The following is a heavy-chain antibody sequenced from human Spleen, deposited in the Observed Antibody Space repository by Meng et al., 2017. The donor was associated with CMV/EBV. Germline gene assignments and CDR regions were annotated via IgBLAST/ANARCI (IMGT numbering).Heavy chain of an antibody. V-gene: IGHV4-34*01. CDR3: ARDGCSSTSCPIDY. CDR1: GFTFSAYT. D-gene: IGHD2-2*01. Sequence: ESLKISCAASGFTFSAYTMNWVRQPPGKGLEWIGEINHSGSTNYNPSLKSRVTISVDTSKNQFSLKLSSVTAADTAVYYCARDGCSSTSCPIDYWGQGTLVTVSS. CDR2: INHSGST. J-gene: IGHJ4*02.